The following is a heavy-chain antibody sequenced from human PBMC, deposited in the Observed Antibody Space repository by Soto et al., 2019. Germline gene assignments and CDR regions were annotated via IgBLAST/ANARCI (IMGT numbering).Heavy chain of an antibody. V-gene: IGHV1-3*01. CDR2: INAGYGNT. CDR1: GYTFCSYA. Sequence: ASVKVSFKASGYTFCSYAMHWVRQAPGQRLEWMGWINAGYGNTKSSQKFQDRVTISRDTSASTAYMELTSLRSEDTDVYYCARDTGDGTFDFWGQGTLVTVSS. CDR3: ARDTGDGTFDF. J-gene: IGHJ4*02. D-gene: IGHD7-27*01.